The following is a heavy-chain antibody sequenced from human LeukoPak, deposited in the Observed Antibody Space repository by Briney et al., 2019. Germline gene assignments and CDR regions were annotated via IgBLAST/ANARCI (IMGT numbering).Heavy chain of an antibody. J-gene: IGHJ4*02. V-gene: IGHV3-30*02. Sequence: GGSLRLSCAASGFTFSSYGMHWVRQAPGKGLEWVAFIRYDGSNKYYADSVKGRFTISRDNSKNTLYLQMNSLRAEDTAVYYCAKGEGFYGDYDGYWGQGTLVTVSS. CDR1: GFTFSSYG. CDR2: IRYDGSNK. CDR3: AKGEGFYGDYDGY. D-gene: IGHD4-17*01.